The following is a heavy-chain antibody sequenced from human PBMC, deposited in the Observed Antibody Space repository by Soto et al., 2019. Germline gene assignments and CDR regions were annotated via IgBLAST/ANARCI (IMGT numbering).Heavy chain of an antibody. CDR3: ARDGLLFSGPYRPSRFDY. J-gene: IGHJ4*02. CDR2: IKHDTSEA. Sequence: GGSLRLSCAASGFKFSDYWMSWVRQAPGKGLEWVGNIKHDTSEAHYADSVKGRFAITRDNIKNFLFLQMNGLRSDDTASYYCARDGLLFSGPYRPSRFDYWGLGTLVTVSS. CDR1: GFKFSDYW. V-gene: IGHV3-7*03. D-gene: IGHD3-16*02.